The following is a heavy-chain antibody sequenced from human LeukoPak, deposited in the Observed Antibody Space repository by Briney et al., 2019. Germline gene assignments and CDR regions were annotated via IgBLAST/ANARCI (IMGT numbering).Heavy chain of an antibody. CDR3: ARDGHYGSGSYSPAFDI. J-gene: IGHJ3*02. Sequence: PGGSLRLSCAASGFTFSSYWMSWVRQAPGKGLEWVANIKQDGSEKYYVDSVKGRFTISRGNAKNSLYLQMNSLRAEDTAVYYCARDGHYGSGSYSPAFDIWGQGTMVTVSS. D-gene: IGHD3-10*01. CDR2: IKQDGSEK. V-gene: IGHV3-7*01. CDR1: GFTFSSYW.